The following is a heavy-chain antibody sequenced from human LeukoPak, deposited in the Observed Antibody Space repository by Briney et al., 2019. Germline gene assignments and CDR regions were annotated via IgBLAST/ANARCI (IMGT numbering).Heavy chain of an antibody. V-gene: IGHV3-7*03. Sequence: QSGGSLRLSCAASGFIFSTYWMTWVRQAPGKGLEWVAIIKQDGGEKNCVDSVKGRFTISRDNAKNSLYLQMNSLRAEDTAVYYCARVVPRGDSSGYNYFDYWGQGTLVAVSS. CDR3: ARVVPRGDSSGYNYFDY. CDR2: IKQDGGEK. CDR1: GFIFSTYW. J-gene: IGHJ4*02. D-gene: IGHD3-22*01.